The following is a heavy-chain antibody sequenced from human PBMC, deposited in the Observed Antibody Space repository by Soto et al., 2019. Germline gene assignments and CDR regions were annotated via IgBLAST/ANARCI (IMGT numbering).Heavy chain of an antibody. J-gene: IGHJ4*02. D-gene: IGHD3-16*01. CDR3: ARQAKIGDRSQFYFDS. CDR2: ISYNGRSK. V-gene: IGHV3-30*04. Sequence: QVQLVESGGDVVQPGRSLRLSCAASGFTFSFYAMHWVRQAPGKGLEWVAVISYNGRSKHYVDSVKGRFTISRDNSQDTLYLQMDSLRPDDTAVYYCARQAKIGDRSQFYFDSWGQGTLFTVSS. CDR1: GFTFSFYA.